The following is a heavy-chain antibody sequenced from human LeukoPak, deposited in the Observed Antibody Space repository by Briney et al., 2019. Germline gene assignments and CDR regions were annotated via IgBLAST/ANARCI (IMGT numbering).Heavy chain of an antibody. J-gene: IGHJ6*02. V-gene: IGHV4-34*01. CDR2: INHSGST. CDR1: GGSISTYY. D-gene: IGHD2-15*01. CDR3: ARVPGYCSGGSCYSGRYYYYGMDV. Sequence: SETLSLTCIVSGGSISTYYWSWIRQPPGKGLEWIGEINHSGSTNYNPSLKSRVTISVDTSKNQFSLKLSSVTAADTAVYYCARVPGYCSGGSCYSGRYYYYGMDVWGQGTTVTVSS.